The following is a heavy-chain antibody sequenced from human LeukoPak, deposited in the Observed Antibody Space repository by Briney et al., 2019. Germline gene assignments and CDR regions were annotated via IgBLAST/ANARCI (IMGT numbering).Heavy chain of an antibody. CDR2: ISSSSSYI. CDR1: GFTFSSYS. D-gene: IGHD2-2*01. Sequence: GRSLRLSCAASGFTFSSYSMNWVRQAPGKGLEWVSSISSSSSYIYYADSVKGRFTISRDNAKNSLYLQMNSLRAEDTAVYYCARAASYYYYYYGMDVWGQGTTVTVSS. J-gene: IGHJ6*02. V-gene: IGHV3-21*01. CDR3: ARAASYYYYYYGMDV.